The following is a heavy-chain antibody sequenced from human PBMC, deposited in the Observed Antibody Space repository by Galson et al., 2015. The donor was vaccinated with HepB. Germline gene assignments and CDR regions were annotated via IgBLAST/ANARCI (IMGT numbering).Heavy chain of an antibody. D-gene: IGHD2-15*01. CDR3: ARGALVAVVDATQNNWFDP. CDR1: GYTFSSYS. CDR2: INAYSRNT. V-gene: IGHV1-18*01. Sequence: SVKVSCKASGYTFSSYSITWVRQAPGQGLEWMGWINAYSRNTNYARQLQGRVTMTTDTSTSTAYMELRSLRSDDTAVYYCARGALVAVVDATQNNWFDPWGQGTPVTVSS. J-gene: IGHJ5*02.